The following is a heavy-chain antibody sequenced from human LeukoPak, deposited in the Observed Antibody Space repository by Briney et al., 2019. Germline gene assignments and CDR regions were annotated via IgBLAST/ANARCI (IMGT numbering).Heavy chain of an antibody. J-gene: IGHJ4*02. V-gene: IGHV3-23*01. Sequence: GGSLRLSCAASGFTFITFAMTGVRQAPGKGREWVSGISGSGRNTYYPDTMQGRSTLSRENSKNTLYLQMNTLTPEHTAVYYCAKDASPYYWGQGTLVTVSS. CDR2: ISGSGRNT. CDR1: GFTFITFA. CDR3: AKDASPYY.